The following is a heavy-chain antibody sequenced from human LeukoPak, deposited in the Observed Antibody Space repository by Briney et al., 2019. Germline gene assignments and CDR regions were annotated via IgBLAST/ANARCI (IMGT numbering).Heavy chain of an antibody. D-gene: IGHD3-10*01. J-gene: IGHJ4*02. V-gene: IGHV3-30-3*01. Sequence: GGSLRLSCAASGFTFSSYAMHWVRQAPGKGLEWVAVISYDGSNKYYADSVKGRFTISRDNSKNTLYLQMNSLRAEDTAVYYCARYHLGSYFRDPFDHWGQGTLVTVSS. CDR3: ARYHLGSYFRDPFDH. CDR1: GFTFSSYA. CDR2: ISYDGSNK.